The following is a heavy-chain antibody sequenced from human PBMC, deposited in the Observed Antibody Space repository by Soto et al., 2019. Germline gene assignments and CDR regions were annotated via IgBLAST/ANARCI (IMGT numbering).Heavy chain of an antibody. CDR1: GGSISSGGYY. J-gene: IGHJ5*02. CDR3: ARVYYDFWSGSYAWFDP. Sequence: SETLSLTCSVSGGSISSGGYYWSWIRQHPGKGLEWIGYISYTGSTYYNPSLKSRVTISVDTSKNQFSLKLSSVTAADTAVYYCARVYYDFWSGSYAWFDPWGQGTLVTVS. V-gene: IGHV4-31*03. CDR2: ISYTGST. D-gene: IGHD3-3*01.